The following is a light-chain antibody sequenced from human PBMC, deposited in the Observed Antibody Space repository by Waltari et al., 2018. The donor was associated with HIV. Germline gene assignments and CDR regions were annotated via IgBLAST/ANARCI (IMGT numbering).Light chain of an antibody. CDR2: EDS. CDR1: KLEDRF. J-gene: IGLJ2*01. Sequence: SYDLTQPPSVSVSPGQTANITCSGDKLEDRFVSWYIQKTGQSPVLVMFEDSTRPSGTPERFSGSNSGTTATLTISGTLAMDEADYYCQAWDTDTVVFGGGTKLTVL. CDR3: QAWDTDTVV. V-gene: IGLV3-1*01.